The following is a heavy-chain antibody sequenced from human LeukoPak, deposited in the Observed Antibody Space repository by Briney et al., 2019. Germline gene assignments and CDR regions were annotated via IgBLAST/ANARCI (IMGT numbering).Heavy chain of an antibody. D-gene: IGHD2/OR15-2a*01. CDR1: GGSFSGYY. J-gene: IGHJ4*02. CDR2: INHSGST. V-gene: IGHV4-34*01. CDR3: AGHHPRNTVDF. Sequence: SETLSLTCAVYGGSFSGYYWSWIRQPLGKGLEWIGEINHSGSTNYNPSLKSRVTISVDTSKNQFSLKLSSVTAADTAVCYCAGHHPRNTVDFWGQGTLVTVSS.